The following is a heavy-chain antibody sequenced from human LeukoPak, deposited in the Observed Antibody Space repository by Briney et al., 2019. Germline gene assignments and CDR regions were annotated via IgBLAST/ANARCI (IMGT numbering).Heavy chain of an antibody. Sequence: SQTLSLTCAISGDSVSSNSAAWNWIRQSPSRGLEWLGSTYYRSKWYNDYAVSVKSRITINPDTSKNQFSLQLNSVTPEDTAVYYCAISGGYYYYYGMDVWGQGTTVTVSS. CDR2: TYYRSKWYN. CDR3: AISGGYYYYYGMDV. V-gene: IGHV6-1*01. CDR1: GDSVSSNSAA. J-gene: IGHJ6*02. D-gene: IGHD3-10*01.